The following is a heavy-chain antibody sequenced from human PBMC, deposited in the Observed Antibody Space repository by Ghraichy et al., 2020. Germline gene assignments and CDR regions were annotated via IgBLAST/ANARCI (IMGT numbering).Heavy chain of an antibody. CDR3: ARIYDTYTDFYCYYYMDV. J-gene: IGHJ6*03. D-gene: IGHD5-12*01. CDR1: GFSLSNARMG. V-gene: IGHV2-26*01. CDR2: IFSNDEK. Sequence: SGPTLVKPTETLTLTCTVSGFSLSNARMGVSWIRQPPGKALEWLAHIFSNDEKSYSTSLKNRLTISKDTSKSQVVLTMTNMDPVDTATYYCARIYDTYTDFYCYYYMDVWGKGTTVTVSS.